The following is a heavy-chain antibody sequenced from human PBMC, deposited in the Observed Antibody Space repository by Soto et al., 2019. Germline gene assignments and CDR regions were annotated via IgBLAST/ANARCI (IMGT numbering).Heavy chain of an antibody. CDR2: IYSSGST. D-gene: IGHD3-10*01. CDR3: ARHDGSRSTDY. V-gene: IGHV4-61*01. Sequence: SETLSLTCTVSGDSVSSGSSHWNWIRQPPGKGLEWIGYIYSSGSTSYNPSLKSRVTISVDTSKNQFSLKLRSVTAADTAVYFCARHDGSRSTDYWGQGTLVTV. J-gene: IGHJ4*02. CDR1: GDSVSSGSSH.